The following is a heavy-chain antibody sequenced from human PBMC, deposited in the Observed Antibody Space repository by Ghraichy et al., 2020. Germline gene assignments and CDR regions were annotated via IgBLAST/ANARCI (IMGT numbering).Heavy chain of an antibody. J-gene: IGHJ4*02. V-gene: IGHV3-48*03. CDR1: GFTFSSYE. Sequence: LSLTCAASGFTFSSYEMNWVRQAPGKGLEWVSYISSSGSTIYYADSVKGRFTISRDNAKNSLYLQMNSLRAEDTAVYYCAITDPLDYWGQGTLVTVSS. CDR2: ISSSGSTI. CDR3: AITDPLDY.